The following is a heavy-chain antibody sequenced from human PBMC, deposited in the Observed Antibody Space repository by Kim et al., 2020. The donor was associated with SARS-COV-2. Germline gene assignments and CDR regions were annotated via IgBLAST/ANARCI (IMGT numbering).Heavy chain of an antibody. V-gene: IGHV3-30*02. J-gene: IGHJ3*02. Sequence: ADSGKGRFTIARDNSKNTLYLQMNSLRAEDTAVYYCAKGGSGWYLGAFDIWGQGTMVTVSS. CDR3: AKGGSGWYLGAFDI. D-gene: IGHD6-19*01.